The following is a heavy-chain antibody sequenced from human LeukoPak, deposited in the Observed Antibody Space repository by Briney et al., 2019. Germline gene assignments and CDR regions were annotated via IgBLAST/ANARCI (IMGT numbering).Heavy chain of an antibody. V-gene: IGHV6-1*01. D-gene: IGHD3-22*01. CDR1: GESVSSNSAA. Sequence: SQTLSLTCAISGESVSSNSAAWNWITQSPSRGLEWLGRTYYKSRWFSDYAVSVKSRLTINADTSKNQFSLQLNSVTPEDTAVYYCASDSSGLFDNWGQGNLVTVSS. CDR2: TYYKSRWFS. J-gene: IGHJ4*02. CDR3: ASDSSGLFDN.